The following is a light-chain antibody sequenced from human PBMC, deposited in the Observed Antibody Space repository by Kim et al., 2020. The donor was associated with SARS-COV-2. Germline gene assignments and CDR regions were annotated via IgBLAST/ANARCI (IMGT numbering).Light chain of an antibody. J-gene: IGKJ4*01. CDR2: GAS. CDR1: QSVSSSY. V-gene: IGKV3-20*01. CDR3: HQYGSAPRLT. Sequence: EIVLTQSPGTLSLSPGERATLSCRASQSVSSSYLAWYQQKPGQAPRLLIYGASSRATGIPDRFSGSGSGTDFTITISRLEPEDFAVYYCHQYGSAPRLTLGGGTKVDIK.